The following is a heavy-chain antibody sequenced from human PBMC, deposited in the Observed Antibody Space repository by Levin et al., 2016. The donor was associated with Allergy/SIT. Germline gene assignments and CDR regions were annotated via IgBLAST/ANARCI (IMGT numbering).Heavy chain of an antibody. CDR2: ISGSFTNT. D-gene: IGHD3-16*02. J-gene: IGHJ4*02. CDR1: GFTFSNYA. Sequence: GGSLRLSCAASGFTFSNYAMSWVRQAPGKGLEWVSSISGSFTNTYYADSVRGRFTISRDNSKNTLYLQMQSLRVEDTAVYYCAKVYDNVWGSYRSTFDYWGQGALVAVSS. CDR3: AKVYDNVWGSYRSTFDY. V-gene: IGHV3-23*01.